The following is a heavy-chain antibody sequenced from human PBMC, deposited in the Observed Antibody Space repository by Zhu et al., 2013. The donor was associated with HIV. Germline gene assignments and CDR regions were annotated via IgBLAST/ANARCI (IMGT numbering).Heavy chain of an antibody. CDR1: GYTFTSYG. J-gene: IGHJ1*01. CDR2: IIPIFGTA. CDR3: ASDYGGVPSFQH. D-gene: IGHD4-17*01. V-gene: IGHV1-69*13. Sequence: QVQLVQSGAEVKKPGASVKVSCKASGYTFTSYGISWVRQAPGQGLEWMGGIIPIFGTANYAQKFQGRVTITADESTSTAYMELSSLRSEDTAVYYCASDYGGVPSFQHWGQGTLVTVSS.